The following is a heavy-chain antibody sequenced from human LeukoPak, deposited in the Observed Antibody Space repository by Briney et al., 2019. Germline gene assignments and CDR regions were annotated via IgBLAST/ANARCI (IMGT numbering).Heavy chain of an antibody. CDR2: VNPRGGNA. V-gene: IGHV1-8*03. Sequence: ASVKVSCKASGYTFINYNINWVRQATGQGLEWMGWVNPRGGNAGYLQKFQGRLTITRDTSIDTAYMDLSSLSSEDTAVYYCARGVPLGYCTYGVCYPPYYFDYWGQGTLVTASS. CDR1: GYTFINYN. D-gene: IGHD2-8*01. J-gene: IGHJ4*02. CDR3: ARGVPLGYCTYGVCYPPYYFDY.